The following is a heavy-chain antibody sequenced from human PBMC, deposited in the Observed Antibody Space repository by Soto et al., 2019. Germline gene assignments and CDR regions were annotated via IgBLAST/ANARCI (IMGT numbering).Heavy chain of an antibody. CDR1: GFTFSSYG. CDR2: ISYDGSNK. Sequence: GGSLRLSCAASGFTFSSYGMHWVRQAPGKGLEWVAVISYDGSNKYYADSVKGRFTISRDNSKNTLYLQMNSLRAEDTAVYYCAKDIVKWLSSGWYEASDIWGQGTMVTVSS. CDR3: AKDIVKWLSSGWYEASDI. J-gene: IGHJ3*02. V-gene: IGHV3-30*18. D-gene: IGHD6-19*01.